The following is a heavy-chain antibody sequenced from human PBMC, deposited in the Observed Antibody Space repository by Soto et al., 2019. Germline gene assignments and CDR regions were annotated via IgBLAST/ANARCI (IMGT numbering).Heavy chain of an antibody. CDR2: INPNSGGT. V-gene: IGHV1-2*04. D-gene: IGHD6-6*01. CDR3: ARPVDSCSSAFDS. J-gene: IGHJ3*02. Sequence: ASVKDSCKASGYTFTGYYMHWVRQAPGQGLEWMGWINPNSGGTNYAQKFQGWVTMTRDTPISTGYMELSRLRSDNTRVYYCARPVDSCSSAFDSFVQGTMVTVSS. CDR1: GYTFTGYY.